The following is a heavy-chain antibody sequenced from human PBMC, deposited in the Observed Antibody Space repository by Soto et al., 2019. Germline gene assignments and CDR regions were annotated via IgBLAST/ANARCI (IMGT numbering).Heavy chain of an antibody. J-gene: IGHJ4*02. CDR2: ISAYNGNT. Sequence: QVQLVQSGAEVKKPGASVKVSCKASGYTFTSYGISWVRQAPGQGLEWMGWISAYNGNTNYAQKLQGRVTMTTDTSTRTAYMEPRRLRSGDTAVYSRARGDGSGSRLDSWGQGTLVTVSS. V-gene: IGHV1-18*01. CDR1: GYTFTSYG. D-gene: IGHD3-10*01. CDR3: ARGDGSGSRLDS.